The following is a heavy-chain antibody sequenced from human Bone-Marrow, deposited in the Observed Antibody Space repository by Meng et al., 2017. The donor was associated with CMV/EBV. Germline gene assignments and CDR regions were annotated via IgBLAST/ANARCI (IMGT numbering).Heavy chain of an antibody. CDR3: ARVTPPYYDFWSGYYIEYYFDY. CDR1: GFTFSSYW. J-gene: IGHJ4*02. CDR2: INSDGSST. D-gene: IGHD3-3*01. Sequence: GGSLRLSCAASGFTFSSYWMHWVRQAPGKGLVWVSRINSDGSSTSYADSVKGRFTISRDNAKNTLYLQMNSLRAEDTAVYYCARVTPPYYDFWSGYYIEYYFDYWGQGTLVTVYS. V-gene: IGHV3-74*01.